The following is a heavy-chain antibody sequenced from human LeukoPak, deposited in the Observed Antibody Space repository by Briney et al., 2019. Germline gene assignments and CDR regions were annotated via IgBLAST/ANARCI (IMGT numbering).Heavy chain of an antibody. Sequence: SETLSLTCTVSGGSISSYYWSWLRQPPGKGLEWIGYIYYSGSTNYNPSLKSRVTISVDTSKNQFSLKLSSVTAADTAVYYCARLRMVGYYFDYWGQGTLVTVSS. CDR2: IYYSGST. CDR3: ARLRMVGYYFDY. CDR1: GGSISSYY. J-gene: IGHJ4*02. V-gene: IGHV4-59*08. D-gene: IGHD2-15*01.